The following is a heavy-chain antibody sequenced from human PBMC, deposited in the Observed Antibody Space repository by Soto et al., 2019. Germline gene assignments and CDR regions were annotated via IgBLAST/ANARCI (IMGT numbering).Heavy chain of an antibody. CDR3: ARGELEGRFDY. V-gene: IGHV3-23*01. CDR2: ISGSGGST. D-gene: IGHD3-10*01. Sequence: GGSLRLSCAASGFTFSSYAMSWVRQAPGKGLEWVSGISGSGGSTYYADSVKGRFTISRDNSKNTLYLQMNSLRAEDTAVYYCARGELEGRFDYWGQGTLVTVSS. J-gene: IGHJ4*02. CDR1: GFTFSSYA.